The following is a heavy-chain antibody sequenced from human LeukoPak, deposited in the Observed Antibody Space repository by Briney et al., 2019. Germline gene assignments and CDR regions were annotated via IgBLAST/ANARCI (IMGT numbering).Heavy chain of an antibody. Sequence: SETLSRTCTVSGGSISSYYWSWIRQPPGKGLEWIGYIYYSGSTNYNPSLKSRVTISVDTSKNQFSLKLSSVTAADTAVYYCAREAGSGIDYWGQGTLVTVSS. J-gene: IGHJ4*02. V-gene: IGHV4-59*01. CDR1: GGSISSYY. CDR3: AREAGSGIDY. D-gene: IGHD3-10*01. CDR2: IYYSGST.